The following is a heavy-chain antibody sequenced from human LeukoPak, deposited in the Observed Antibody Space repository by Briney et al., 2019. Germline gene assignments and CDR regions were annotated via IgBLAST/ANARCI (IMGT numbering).Heavy chain of an antibody. CDR2: INPNSGAT. J-gene: IGHJ4*01. V-gene: IGHV1-2*02. D-gene: IGHD1-20*01. CDR1: GYTFTAHY. Sequence: ASVKVSCKASGYTFTAHYMHWVRQAPGQGLEWMGWINPNSGATEYTQKFQGRVTMTRDTSSSTPYMELSRLTSDDTAVYYCARGLGLTGTTRGYLDYWGQEPWSPSP. CDR3: ARGLGLTGTTRGYLDY.